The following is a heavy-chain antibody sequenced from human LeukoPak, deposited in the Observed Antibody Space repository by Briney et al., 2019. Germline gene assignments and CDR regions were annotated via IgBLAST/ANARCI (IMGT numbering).Heavy chain of an antibody. CDR1: GFMFSTYW. V-gene: IGHV3-7*01. J-gene: IGHJ4*02. Sequence: SGGSLRLSCAASGFMFSTYWMTWVRQAPGKGLEWVANIKRDGSVKNYVDSVKGRFTISRDNSKNTLYLQMNSLRAEDTAVYYCARVGWYDFWSGYGFDYWGQGTLVTVSS. CDR2: IKRDGSVK. CDR3: ARVGWYDFWSGYGFDY. D-gene: IGHD3-3*01.